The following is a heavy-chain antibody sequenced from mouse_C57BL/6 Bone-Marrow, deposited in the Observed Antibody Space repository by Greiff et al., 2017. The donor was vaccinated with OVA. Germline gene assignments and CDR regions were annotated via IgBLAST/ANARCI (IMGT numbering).Heavy chain of an antibody. CDR2: ISSGGSYT. D-gene: IGHD1-1*01. V-gene: IGHV5-6*01. J-gene: IGHJ4*01. CDR1: GFTFSSYG. CDR3: AREGLRSDYYAMDY. Sequence: EVKVVESGGDLVKPGGSLKLSCAASGFTFSSYGMSWVRQTPDKRLEWVATISSGGSYTYYPDSVKGRFTISRDNAKNTLYLQMSSLKSEDTAMYYCAREGLRSDYYAMDYWGQGTSVTVSS.